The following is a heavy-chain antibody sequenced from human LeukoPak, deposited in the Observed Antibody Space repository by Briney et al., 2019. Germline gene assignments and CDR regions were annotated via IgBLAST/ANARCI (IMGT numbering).Heavy chain of an antibody. V-gene: IGHV4-39*01. J-gene: IGHJ4*02. CDR3: ARTVPAAMEAYYYDSSGFDY. CDR1: GGSISSSSYY. CDR2: IYYSGST. D-gene: IGHD3-22*01. Sequence: ASETLSLTCTVSGGSISSSSYYWGWIRQSPGKGLEWIGSIYYSGSTYYNPSLKSRVTISVDTSKNQFSLKPSSVTAADTAVYYCARTVPAAMEAYYYDSSGFDYWGQGTLVTVSS.